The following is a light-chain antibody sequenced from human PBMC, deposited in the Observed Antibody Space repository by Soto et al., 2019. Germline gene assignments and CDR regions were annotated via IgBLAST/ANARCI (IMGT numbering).Light chain of an antibody. V-gene: IGKV1-5*01. Sequence: DIILIQSPATLSASVGDRITITCRASENICKFLAWYQQRSGSSPNLLIYVASALEKGVPSRFSGSGSGTAFTLTIGNLPPNDSATYFHQYYHSQSITFGGGTPVDVK. CDR2: VAS. CDR3: QYYHSQSIT. J-gene: IGKJ4*01. CDR1: ENICKF.